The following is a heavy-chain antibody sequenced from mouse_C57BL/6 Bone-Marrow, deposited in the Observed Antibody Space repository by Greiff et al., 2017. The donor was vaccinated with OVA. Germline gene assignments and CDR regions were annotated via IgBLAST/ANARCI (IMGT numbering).Heavy chain of an antibody. CDR2: IDPENGDT. CDR1: GFTFKDDY. CDR3: TKGGKPYAMDY. Sequence: EVQRVESGAELVRPGASVKLSCTASGFTFKDDYMHWVKQRPEQGLEWIGWIDPENGDTEYASKFQGKATITADTSSNTAYLQLSSLTSEDTAVYYCTKGGKPYAMDYWGQGTSVTVSS. V-gene: IGHV14-4*01. D-gene: IGHD1-1*02. J-gene: IGHJ4*01.